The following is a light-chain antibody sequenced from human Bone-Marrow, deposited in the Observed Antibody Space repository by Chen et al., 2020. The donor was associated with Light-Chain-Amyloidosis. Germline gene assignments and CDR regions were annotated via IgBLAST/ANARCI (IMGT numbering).Light chain of an antibody. J-gene: IGLJ3*02. CDR3: QSYQGSSQGV. CDR1: SGSIATNY. Sequence: NFMLTQPHSVSESPGKTVIISCTRSSGSIATNYVQWYLQRPGSSPTTMIYEDDQRPYGVPDRFSGSIDRSSNSASLTISGLKTEDEADYYCQSYQGSSQGVFGGGTKLTVL. CDR2: EDD. V-gene: IGLV6-57*01.